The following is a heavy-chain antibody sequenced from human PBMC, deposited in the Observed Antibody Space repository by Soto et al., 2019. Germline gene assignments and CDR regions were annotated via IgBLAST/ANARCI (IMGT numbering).Heavy chain of an antibody. CDR3: ARAAGSTCYYYGMDV. V-gene: IGHV1-69*01. CDR1: GGTFSSYA. J-gene: IGHJ6*02. Sequence: QVQLVQSGAEVKKPGSSVKVSCKASGGTFSSYAISWVRQSPGQGLEWMGGIIPIFGTANYAQKFQGRVTITADETTSTDYMELSSLRSEDMDVYFCARAAGSTCYYYGMDVWGQGTTVTVYS. D-gene: IGHD6-13*01. CDR2: IIPIFGTA.